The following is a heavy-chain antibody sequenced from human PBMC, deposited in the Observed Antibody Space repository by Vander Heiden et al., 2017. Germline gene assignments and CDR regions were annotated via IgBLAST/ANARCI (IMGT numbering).Heavy chain of an antibody. J-gene: IGHJ5*02. V-gene: IGHV3-23*01. CDR3: AKDRRPKKGIGWFDP. D-gene: IGHD2-15*01. CDR1: GFTFSSYA. Sequence: EVQLLESGGGLVQPGGSLRLSCAASGFTFSSYAMSWVRQAPGKGLEWVSAISGSGGSTYYADSVKGRFTISRDNSKNTLYMQMNRLRAEDTAVYYCAKDRRPKKGIGWFDPWGQGTMVTVYS. CDR2: ISGSGGST.